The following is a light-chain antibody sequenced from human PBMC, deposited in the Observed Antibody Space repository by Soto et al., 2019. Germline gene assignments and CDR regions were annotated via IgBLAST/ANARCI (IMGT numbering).Light chain of an antibody. CDR2: DVS. J-gene: IGLJ2*01. CDR1: SSDVGGYNY. CDR3: SSYTSSSTLVV. V-gene: IGLV2-14*01. Sequence: QSALTQPASVSGSPGQSITISCTGTSSDVGGYNYVSWYQQHPGKAPKLMIYDVSNRPSGVSNRFSGSKSGNTASLTISGLQAEDEADYSYSSYTSSSTLVVFGGGTQLTVL.